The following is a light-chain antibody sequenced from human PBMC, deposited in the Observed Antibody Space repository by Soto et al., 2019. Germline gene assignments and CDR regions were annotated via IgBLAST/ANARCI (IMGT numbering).Light chain of an antibody. J-gene: IGKJ5*01. CDR3: QQSYSTPIT. Sequence: DIQMTQSPSSLSASVGDTVSITCRASQSIRKFLKWSQQKPGKAPNLLIYTASNMQGGGPSRCSGSGAETDFTLIISSLQPEDFATYYCQQSYSTPITFGQGTRLEIK. CDR1: QSIRKF. CDR2: TAS. V-gene: IGKV1-39*01.